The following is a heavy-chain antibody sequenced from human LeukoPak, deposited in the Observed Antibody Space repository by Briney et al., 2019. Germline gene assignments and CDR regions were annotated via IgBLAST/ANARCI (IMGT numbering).Heavy chain of an antibody. CDR1: GFTFSSYS. Sequence: QPGGSLRLSCAASGFTFSSYSMNWVRQAPGKGLEWVSYISSSSSTIYYADSVKGRFTISRDNAKNSLYLQMNSLRAEDTAVYYCARGGEWLYNYWGQGTLVTVSS. D-gene: IGHD6-19*01. V-gene: IGHV3-48*01. J-gene: IGHJ4*02. CDR3: ARGGEWLYNY. CDR2: ISSSSSTI.